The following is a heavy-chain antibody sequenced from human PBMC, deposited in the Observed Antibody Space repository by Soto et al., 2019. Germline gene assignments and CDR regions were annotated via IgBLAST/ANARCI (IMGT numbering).Heavy chain of an antibody. Sequence: SVKVSCKASGFTFTSSAVQWVRQARGQRLERIGWIVVGSGNTNYAQKFQERVTITRDMSTSTAYMELSSLRSEDTAVYYCAAERGGDFWSGYYKDYYGMDVWGQGTTVTVSS. CDR3: AAERGGDFWSGYYKDYYGMDV. CDR1: GFTFTSSA. CDR2: IVVGSGNT. D-gene: IGHD3-3*01. V-gene: IGHV1-58*01. J-gene: IGHJ6*02.